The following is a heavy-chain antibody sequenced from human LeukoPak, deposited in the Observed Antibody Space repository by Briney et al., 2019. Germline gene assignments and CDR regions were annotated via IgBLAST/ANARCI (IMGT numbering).Heavy chain of an antibody. D-gene: IGHD3-10*01. V-gene: IGHV1-8*01. CDR3: AREGITMVRGVIDYYGMDV. CDR1: GYTFTSYD. CDR2: MNPNSGNT. J-gene: IGHJ6*02. Sequence: ASVKVSCKASGYTFTSYDINWVRQATGQGLEWMGWMNPNSGNTGYAQKFQGRVTMTRNTSISTAYMELSSLRSEDTAVYYCAREGITMVRGVIDYYGMDVWGQGTTVTVSS.